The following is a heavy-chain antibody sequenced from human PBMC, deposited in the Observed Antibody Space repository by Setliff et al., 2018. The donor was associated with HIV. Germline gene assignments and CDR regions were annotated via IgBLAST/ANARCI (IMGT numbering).Heavy chain of an antibody. CDR2: ITTYNGGT. CDR3: TRGGYSGAFLDAFDI. CDR1: GYSFTSYG. V-gene: IGHV1-18*01. J-gene: IGHJ3*02. Sequence: GASVKVSCKASGYSFTSYGLSWVRQAPGQGLEWMGSITTYNGGTNYAQKFQGRVTMTTDTSTSTAYMELRSLRSDDTAVYYCTRGGYSGAFLDAFDIWGQGTMGTVSS. D-gene: IGHD1-26*01.